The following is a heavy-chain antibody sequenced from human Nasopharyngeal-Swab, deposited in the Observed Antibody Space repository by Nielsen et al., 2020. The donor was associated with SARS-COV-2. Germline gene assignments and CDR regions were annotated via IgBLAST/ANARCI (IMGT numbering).Heavy chain of an antibody. V-gene: IGHV3-30-3*01. D-gene: IGHD6-19*01. J-gene: IGHJ6*02. CDR2: ISYDGSNK. CDR3: ARDQIAVAGTSYYYGMDV. Sequence: GGSLRLSCAASGFTFSSYAMHWVRQAPGKGLEWVAVISYDGSNKYYADSVKGRFTISRDNSKNTLYLQMNSLRAEDTAVYYCARDQIAVAGTSYYYGMDVWGQGTTVTVSS. CDR1: GFTFSSYA.